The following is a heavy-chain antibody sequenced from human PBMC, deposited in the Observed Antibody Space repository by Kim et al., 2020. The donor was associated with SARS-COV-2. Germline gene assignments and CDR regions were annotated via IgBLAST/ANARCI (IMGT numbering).Heavy chain of an antibody. V-gene: IGHV4-34*01. D-gene: IGHD3-3*01. CDR1: GESVSGYS. Sequence: SETLSLTCAVFGESVSGYSWTWIRQSPGRGLEWIGEINLSGSTKYNPSLKSRVTISLDTSENQFSLRVTSVTAADTAIYYCARGRVGVIPSPIHGLAPFWRSSHMDGWAKGATVTVS. CDR2: INLSGST. J-gene: IGHJ6*03. CDR3: ARGRVGVIPSPIHGLAPFWRSSHMDG.